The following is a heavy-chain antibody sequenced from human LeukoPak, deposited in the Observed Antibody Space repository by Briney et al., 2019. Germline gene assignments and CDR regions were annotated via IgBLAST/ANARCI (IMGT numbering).Heavy chain of an antibody. Sequence: PSETLSLTCTVSGGSISSSSYYWGWIRQPPGKGLEWIGSIYYSGSTYYNPSLKSRVTISVDTSKNQFSLKLSSVTAADTAVYYCARVWMKNWFDPWGQGTLVTVSS. CDR3: ARVWMKNWFDP. CDR1: GGSISSSSYY. CDR2: IYYSGST. J-gene: IGHJ5*02. V-gene: IGHV4-39*07. D-gene: IGHD3-3*01.